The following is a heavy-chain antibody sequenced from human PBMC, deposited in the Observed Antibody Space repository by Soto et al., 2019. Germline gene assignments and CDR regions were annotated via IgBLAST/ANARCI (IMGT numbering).Heavy chain of an antibody. J-gene: IGHJ5*02. CDR1: GFTFSSYA. V-gene: IGHV3-23*01. CDR2: ISGSGGST. Sequence: GGSLRLSCAASGFTFSSYAMSWVRQAPGKGLEWVSAISGSGGSTYYADSVKGRFTISRDNSKNTLYLQMNSLRAEDTAVYYCAKDRISRLEPSNWFDPWGQGTLVTVSS. D-gene: IGHD1-1*01. CDR3: AKDRISRLEPSNWFDP.